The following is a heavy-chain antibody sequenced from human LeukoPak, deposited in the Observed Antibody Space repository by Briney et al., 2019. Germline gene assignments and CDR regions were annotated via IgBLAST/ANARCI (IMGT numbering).Heavy chain of an antibody. J-gene: IGHJ4*02. D-gene: IGHD3-10*01. CDR1: GFTFDDYT. Sequence: GGSLRLSCAASGFTFDDYTMHWVRQAPGKGLEWVSLISWDGGSTYYADSVKGRFTISRDNAKNSLYLQMNSLRAEDTAVYYCARGLDNYGSGSSDWGQGTLVTVSS. CDR2: ISWDGGST. CDR3: ARGLDNYGSGSSD. V-gene: IGHV3-43*01.